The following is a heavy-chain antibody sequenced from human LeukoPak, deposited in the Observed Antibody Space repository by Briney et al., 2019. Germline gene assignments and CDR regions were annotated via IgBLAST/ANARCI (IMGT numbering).Heavy chain of an antibody. Sequence: GGSLRLSCAASGFTFSSYWMSWVRQAPGKGLEWVANIKQDGSEKYYVDSVKGRFTISRDNAKNSLYLQMNSLRAEDTAVYYCARTSYSSGWYYFDYWGQGTLVTVSS. CDR1: GFTFSSYW. V-gene: IGHV3-7*03. J-gene: IGHJ4*02. CDR3: ARTSYSSGWYYFDY. D-gene: IGHD6-19*01. CDR2: IKQDGSEK.